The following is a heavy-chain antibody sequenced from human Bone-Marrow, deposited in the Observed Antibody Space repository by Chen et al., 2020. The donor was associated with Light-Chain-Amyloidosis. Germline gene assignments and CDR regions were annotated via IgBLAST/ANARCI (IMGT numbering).Heavy chain of an antibody. D-gene: IGHD4-17*01. CDR1: GYTLAELS. J-gene: IGHJ6*02. V-gene: IGHV1-24*01. Sequence: QVQLVQSGAEVKRPGTSVKVSCEVSGYTLAELSMHWVRQAPGKRLEWVGGFEPEDVRRIYAPKFQGRVTMTEDTSTETAYMELRALRSEDTAVYYCTADSSVTTAYYRRYAMDVWGQGTAVTVSS. CDR2: FEPEDVRR. CDR3: TADSSVTTAYYRRYAMDV.